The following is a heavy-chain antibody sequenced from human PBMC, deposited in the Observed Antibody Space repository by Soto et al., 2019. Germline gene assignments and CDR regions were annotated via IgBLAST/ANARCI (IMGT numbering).Heavy chain of an antibody. CDR2: INPNSGGT. CDR1: GYTFTGYY. V-gene: IGHV1-2*02. CDR3: ARDQYYHYYDSSGYYYNPWFDP. J-gene: IGHJ5*02. Sequence: ASVNVSCKASGYTFTGYYMPWVRQAPVQGLEWMGWINPNSGGTNYAQKFQGRVTMTRDTSISTAYMELSRLRSDDTAGYYCARDQYYHYYDSSGYYYNPWFDPWGQGTLVNVSS. D-gene: IGHD3-22*01.